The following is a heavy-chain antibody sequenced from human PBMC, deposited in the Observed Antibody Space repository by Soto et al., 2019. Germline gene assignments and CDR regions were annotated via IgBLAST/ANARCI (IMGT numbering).Heavy chain of an antibody. V-gene: IGHV5-10-1*01. CDR3: AGGGVRGVITRTRDYYGMDV. CDR2: IDPSDSYT. Sequence: PGESLKISCKGSGYSFTSYWISWVRQIPGKGLEWMGRIDPSDSYTNYSPSCQGHVTISADKSISTAYLQWSSLKASDTAMYYCAGGGVRGVITRTRDYYGMDVWGQGPRSASP. CDR1: GYSFTSYW. D-gene: IGHD3-10*01. J-gene: IGHJ6*02.